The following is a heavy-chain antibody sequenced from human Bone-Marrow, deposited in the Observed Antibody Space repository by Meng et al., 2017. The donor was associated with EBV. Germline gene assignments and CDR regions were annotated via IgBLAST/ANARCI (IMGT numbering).Heavy chain of an antibody. J-gene: IGHJ4*02. Sequence: LHFVGSGWGFFTPAGAPRLYRASSGLAFLDSYLSWICQVSGKRLELVCYNSSRGMTKYYEDSVKGRLAIWRGNAMHSLYLQMNRLRAEEPAVYYCGRDRGSLLMIVYWGQGALVTVSS. D-gene: IGHD3-16*01. CDR1: GLAFLDSY. CDR2: NSSRGMTK. V-gene: IGHV3-11*01. CDR3: GRDRGSLLMIVY.